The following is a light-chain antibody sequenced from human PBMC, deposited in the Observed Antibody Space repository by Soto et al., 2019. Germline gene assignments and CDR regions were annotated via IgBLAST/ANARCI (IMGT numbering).Light chain of an antibody. Sequence: SYELTQPLSVSVALGQTAKITCGGNNIGNKNVHWYQQKPGQAPVLVIYRDYNRPSGIPERFSGSNSGNTATLTISRDQAGDEADYYCQVWDSSSVVFGGGTKLTVL. V-gene: IGLV3-9*01. J-gene: IGLJ3*02. CDR2: RDY. CDR1: NIGNKN. CDR3: QVWDSSSVV.